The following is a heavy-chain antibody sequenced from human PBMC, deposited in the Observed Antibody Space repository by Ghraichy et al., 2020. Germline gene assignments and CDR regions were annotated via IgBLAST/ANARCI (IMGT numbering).Heavy chain of an antibody. D-gene: IGHD6-13*01. CDR3: AKSHGSSWFPFDY. CDR2: ISGSGAST. Sequence: GGSLRLSCAASGFTFSSYAMSWVRQAPGKGLEWVSAISGSGASTYYADSVKGRFTISRDNSKNTLYLQMNSLRAEDTAVYFCAKSHGSSWFPFDYWGQGTLVTVSS. CDR1: GFTFSSYA. J-gene: IGHJ4*02. V-gene: IGHV3-23*01.